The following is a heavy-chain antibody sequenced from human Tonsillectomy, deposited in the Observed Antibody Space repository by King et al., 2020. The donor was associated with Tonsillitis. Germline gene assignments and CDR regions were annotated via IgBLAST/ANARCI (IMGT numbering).Heavy chain of an antibody. CDR3: ASGCPNFLAGTLFDY. Sequence: VQLVESGGGVVQPGRSLRLSCAASGFTFNNYAVHWVRQAPGKGLEWVTFISFDGSNKYYADSVKGRFTISRDNSKNTLYMQMNSLRPEDTAVYFCASGCPNFLAGTLFDYWGQGTLVTVSS. CDR1: GFTFNNYA. V-gene: IGHV3-30*04. CDR2: ISFDGSNK. J-gene: IGHJ4*02. D-gene: IGHD1-1*01.